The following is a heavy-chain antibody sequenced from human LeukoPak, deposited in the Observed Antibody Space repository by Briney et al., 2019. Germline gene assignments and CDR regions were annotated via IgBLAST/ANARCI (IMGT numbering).Heavy chain of an antibody. D-gene: IGHD3-16*01. Sequence: GGSLRLSCAASGFTFDDYAMHWVRQAPGKGLEWVSGISWNSGSIGYADSVKGRFTISRDNAKNSLYLQMNSLRAEDTAVYYCARSDDYIWADYYYGMDVWGQGTTVTVSS. J-gene: IGHJ6*02. CDR3: ARSDDYIWADYYYGMDV. CDR2: ISWNSGSI. CDR1: GFTFDDYA. V-gene: IGHV3-9*01.